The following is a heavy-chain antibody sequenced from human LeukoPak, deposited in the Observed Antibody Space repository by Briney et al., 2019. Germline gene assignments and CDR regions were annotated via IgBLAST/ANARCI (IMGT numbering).Heavy chain of an antibody. CDR1: GGTFSSYA. CDR2: IILILGTA. V-gene: IGHV1-69*13. Sequence: SVKVSCKASGGTFSSYAISWVRQAPGQGREWMGGIILILGTANYAQKFQGRVTITADESTSTAYMELSSLRSEDTAVYYCARDPYYYGSGVQWGQGTLVTVSS. J-gene: IGHJ4*02. D-gene: IGHD3-10*01. CDR3: ARDPYYYGSGVQ.